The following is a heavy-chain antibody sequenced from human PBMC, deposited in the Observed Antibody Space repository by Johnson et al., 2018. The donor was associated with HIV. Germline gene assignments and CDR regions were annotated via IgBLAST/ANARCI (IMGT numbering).Heavy chain of an antibody. CDR1: GFTFSSYA. Sequence: QVHLVESGGGVVQPGRSLRLSCAASGFTFSSYAMHWVRQAPGKGLEWVAVISYDGSNKYYADSVKGRFTISRDNSKNTLYLQMNSLRAEDTAVYYCATDAFDIWGQGTMVTVSS. CDR3: ATDAFDI. V-gene: IGHV3-30*04. CDR2: ISYDGSNK. J-gene: IGHJ3*02.